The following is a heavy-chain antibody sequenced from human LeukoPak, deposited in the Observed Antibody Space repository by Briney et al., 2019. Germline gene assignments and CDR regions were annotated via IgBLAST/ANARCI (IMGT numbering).Heavy chain of an antibody. Sequence: PGGSLRLSCAASGFTFSSYAMHWVCQAPGKGLEYVSAISSIGGSTYYANSVKGRFTISRDNSKNTLYLQMGSLRAEDMAVYYCARDPIYCSGGSCYSVVHGYFDYWGQGTLVTVSS. CDR1: GFTFSSYA. D-gene: IGHD2-15*01. CDR2: ISSIGGST. J-gene: IGHJ4*02. V-gene: IGHV3-64*01. CDR3: ARDPIYCSGGSCYSVVHGYFDY.